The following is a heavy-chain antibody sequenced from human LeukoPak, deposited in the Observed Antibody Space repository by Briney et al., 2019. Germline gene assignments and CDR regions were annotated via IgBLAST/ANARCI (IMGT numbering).Heavy chain of an antibody. CDR1: GYTFTSYG. D-gene: IGHD1-26*01. Sequence: GASVNVSCTASGYTFTSYGISWVRQAPGQGLEWMGWISAYNGNTNYAQKLQGRVTMTTDTSTSTAYMELRSLRSDDTAVYFCARRGELLSAYDYWGQGTLVTVSS. CDR3: ARRGELLSAYDY. V-gene: IGHV1-18*01. J-gene: IGHJ4*02. CDR2: ISAYNGNT.